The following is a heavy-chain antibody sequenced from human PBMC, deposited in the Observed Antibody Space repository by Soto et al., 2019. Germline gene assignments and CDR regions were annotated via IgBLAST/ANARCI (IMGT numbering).Heavy chain of an antibody. V-gene: IGHV3-33*01. CDR2: IWYDGSKK. Sequence: PGGSLRLSCAASVFTFSSHAMHWVRQAPGKGLEWVAVIWYDGSKKYYGDSVKGRFTVARDDSKSTLSLQMNSLRVEDTAVYYCARDPGYSGFDFDYWGQGTLVTVSS. J-gene: IGHJ4*02. CDR3: ARDPGYSGFDFDY. CDR1: VFTFSSHA. D-gene: IGHD5-12*01.